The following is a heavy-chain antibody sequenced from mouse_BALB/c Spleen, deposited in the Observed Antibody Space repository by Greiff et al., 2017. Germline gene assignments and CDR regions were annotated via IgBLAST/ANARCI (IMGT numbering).Heavy chain of an antibody. CDR1: GFTFSSYT. Sequence: EVKLMESGGGLVQPGGSLKLSCAASGFTFSSYTMSWVRQTPEKRLEWVAYISNGGGSTYYPDTVKGRFTISRDNAKNTLYLQMSSLKSEDTAMYYCARPDYDGYWYFDVWGAGTTVTVSS. J-gene: IGHJ1*01. D-gene: IGHD2-4*01. CDR2: ISNGGGST. CDR3: ARPDYDGYWYFDV. V-gene: IGHV5-12-2*01.